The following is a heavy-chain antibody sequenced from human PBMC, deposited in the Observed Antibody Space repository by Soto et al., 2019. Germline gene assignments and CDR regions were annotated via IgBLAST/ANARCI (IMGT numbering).Heavy chain of an antibody. J-gene: IGHJ4*02. CDR3: AKYCSSDVCFDY. V-gene: IGHV3-48*02. CDR1: GFTFSSCS. D-gene: IGHD2-8*01. CDR2: ISGSGDTK. Sequence: ELQLLESGGGLVQPGGSLRLACAASGFTFSSCSMNWVRQAPGKGLEWVSFISGSGDTKYYADSVKGRFTISRDNAKNSLYLQMSSLRDEDTAVYYCAKYCSSDVCFDYWSQGTLVTVSS.